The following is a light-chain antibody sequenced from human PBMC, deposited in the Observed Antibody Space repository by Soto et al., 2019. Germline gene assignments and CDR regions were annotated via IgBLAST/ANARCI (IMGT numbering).Light chain of an antibody. J-gene: IGLJ1*01. CDR3: QSYDSSLGANYV. V-gene: IGLV1-40*01. Sequence: QSVLTQPPSVSGAPGQRVTISCTGSSSNLGAGYDVHWYQQLPGTAPKLLIYGNTNRPSGVPDRFSGSKSGTSASLAITGLQAQAEADYYCQSYDSSLGANYVFGTGTKLTVL. CDR1: SSNLGAGYD. CDR2: GNT.